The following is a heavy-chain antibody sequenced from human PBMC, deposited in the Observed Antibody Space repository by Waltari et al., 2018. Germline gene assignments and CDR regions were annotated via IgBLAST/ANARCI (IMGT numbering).Heavy chain of an antibody. J-gene: IGHJ4*02. Sequence: EVQLVESGGGLVQPGGSLRLSCAASGFTFVSYSMNWVRQAPGKGLEWISYIRSSSDTIYYADSVKGRFTISRDNAKNSLYLQMNSLRVEDTAVYYCARGEYSLTYWGQGTLVTVPS. CDR1: GFTFVSYS. D-gene: IGHD6-6*01. CDR2: IRSSSDTI. CDR3: ARGEYSLTY. V-gene: IGHV3-48*04.